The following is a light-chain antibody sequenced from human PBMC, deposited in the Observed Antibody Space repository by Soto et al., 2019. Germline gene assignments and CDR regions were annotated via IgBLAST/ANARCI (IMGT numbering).Light chain of an antibody. J-gene: IGLJ2*01. V-gene: IGLV2-14*01. CDR3: SSYTSSSTVV. Sequence: QYALTQPASVSGSPGQSITISCTGTSSDVGGYKYVSWYQQHPGKAPKLMIYDVSNRPSGVSNRFSGSKSGNTASLTISGLQAEYEADYYCSSYTSSSTVVFGGGTKLTVL. CDR1: SSDVGGYKY. CDR2: DVS.